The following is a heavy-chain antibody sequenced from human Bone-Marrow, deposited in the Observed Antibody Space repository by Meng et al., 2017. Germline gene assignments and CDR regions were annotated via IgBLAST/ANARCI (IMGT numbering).Heavy chain of an antibody. V-gene: IGHV4-31*03. Sequence: QVQRQASAPGLVKPSPTLSFTCTVSGGSISSGGYYWSWIRQHPGKGLEWIGYIYYSGSTYYNPSLKSRVTISVDTSKNQFSLKLSSVTAADTAVYYCARRVSGSGLTTDWFDPWGQGTLVTVSS. CDR1: GGSISSGGYY. CDR3: ARRVSGSGLTTDWFDP. J-gene: IGHJ5*02. CDR2: IYYSGST. D-gene: IGHD4-17*01.